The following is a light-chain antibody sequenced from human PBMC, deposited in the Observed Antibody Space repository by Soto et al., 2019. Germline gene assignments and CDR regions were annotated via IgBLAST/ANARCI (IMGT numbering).Light chain of an antibody. Sequence: IPMTQSPSSLSASVGDRVTITCQASQDISYFLNWYQLKPGKAPKLLIYNASNLKTGVPSRFSVGGAATDFTFTISSLQPEDIATYYCQQYDSLSTFGGGTKVEIK. J-gene: IGKJ4*01. V-gene: IGKV1-33*01. CDR1: QDISYF. CDR3: QQYDSLST. CDR2: NAS.